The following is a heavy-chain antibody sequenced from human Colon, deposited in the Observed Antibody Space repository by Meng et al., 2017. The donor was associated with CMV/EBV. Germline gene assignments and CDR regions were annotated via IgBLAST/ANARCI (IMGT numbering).Heavy chain of an antibody. CDR3: AKTARVPTD. CDR1: DGSISTYY. V-gene: IGHV4-59*01. Sequence: SETLSLTCIVSDGSISTYYWSWIRQSPVKGLESIGYIYKTGDTNYNPSLKGRATITLDTSKNQFSLRLTSVTTADTAVYYCAKTARVPTDWSQGTLVTVSS. J-gene: IGHJ1*01. CDR2: IYKTGDT.